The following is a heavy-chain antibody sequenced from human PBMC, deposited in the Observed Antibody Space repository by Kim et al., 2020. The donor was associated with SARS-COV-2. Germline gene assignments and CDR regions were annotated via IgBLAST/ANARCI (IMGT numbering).Heavy chain of an antibody. V-gene: IGHV1-18*01. CDR3: ARDAGRFGELFSDY. J-gene: IGHJ4*02. CDR1: GYTFTSYG. D-gene: IGHD3-10*01. CDR2: ISAYNGNT. Sequence: ASVKVSCKASGYTFTSYGISWVRQAPGQGLEWMGWISAYNGNTNYAQKLQGRVTMTTDTSTSTAYMELRSLRSDDTAVYYCARDAGRFGELFSDYWGQGTLVTVSS.